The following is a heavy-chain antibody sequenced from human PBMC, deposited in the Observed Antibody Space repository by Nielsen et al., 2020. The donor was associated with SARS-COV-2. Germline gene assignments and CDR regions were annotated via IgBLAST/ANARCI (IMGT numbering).Heavy chain of an antibody. V-gene: IGHV4-31*03. Sequence: SETLSLTCTVSGDPMTSAGYYWGWLRQHPGKGLEWIGNIFFTGSTYYNPSLKSRVTLSVDTSDFQFSLRLTSVTAADTAVYYCARVGAAAGHWYFDLWGRGTLVTVSS. D-gene: IGHD6-13*01. CDR3: ARVGAAAGHWYFDL. CDR1: GDPMTSAGYY. J-gene: IGHJ2*01. CDR2: IFFTGST.